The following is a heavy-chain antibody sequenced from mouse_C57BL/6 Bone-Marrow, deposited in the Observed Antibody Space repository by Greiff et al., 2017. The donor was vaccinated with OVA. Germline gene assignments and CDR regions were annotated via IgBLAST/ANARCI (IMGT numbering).Heavy chain of an antibody. V-gene: IGHV1-81*01. CDR1: GYTFTSYG. D-gene: IGHD1-1*01. J-gene: IGHJ3*01. CDR2: IYPRSGNT. Sequence: VHLVESGAELARPGASVKLSCKASGYTFTSYGISWVKQRTGQGLEWIGEIYPRSGNTYYNEKFKGKATLTADKSSSTAYMELRSLTSEDSAVYFCARPHYYGSVAWFAYWGQGTLVTVSA. CDR3: ARPHYYGSVAWFAY.